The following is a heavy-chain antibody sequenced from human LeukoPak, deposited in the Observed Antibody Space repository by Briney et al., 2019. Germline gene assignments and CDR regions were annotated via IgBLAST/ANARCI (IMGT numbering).Heavy chain of an antibody. J-gene: IGHJ4*02. V-gene: IGHV1-46*01. CDR3: ATAGKAMAHFDY. CDR1: GYTFTSYY. Sequence: ASVKVSCKASGYTFTSYYMHWVRQAPGQGLEWMGIINPSGGSTSYAQKFQGRVTMTEDTSTDTAYMELSSLRSEDTAVYYCATAGKAMAHFDYWGQGTLVTVSS. CDR2: INPSGGST. D-gene: IGHD5-18*01.